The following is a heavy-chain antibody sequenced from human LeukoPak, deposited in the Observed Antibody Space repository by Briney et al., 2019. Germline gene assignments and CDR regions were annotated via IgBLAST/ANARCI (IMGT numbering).Heavy chain of an antibody. V-gene: IGHV1-2*02. J-gene: IGHJ4*02. Sequence: ASVKVSCKASGYSFNGYYMHWVRQAPGQGLEWMGWINPNSGGTNYAQKFQGRVTMTRDTSISTAYMELSRLRSDDTAVYYCARDSVGLRPSRPLDYWGQGTLVTVSS. CDR1: GYSFNGYY. D-gene: IGHD2-15*01. CDR2: INPNSGGT. CDR3: ARDSVGLRPSRPLDY.